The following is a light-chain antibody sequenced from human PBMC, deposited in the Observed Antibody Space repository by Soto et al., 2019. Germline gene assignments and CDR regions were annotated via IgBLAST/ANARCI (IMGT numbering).Light chain of an antibody. CDR1: ASNFGAGYD. CDR3: QSYDNSLRGWV. CDR2: ETK. J-gene: IGLJ3*02. Sequence: QAVLTQPPSVSVAPGQRFTISCTGSASNFGAGYDVHWYQQITGTAPKLLIFETKSRPSGVPDRFSASNSGTSASLAITGLQTYDEAHYYCQSYDNSLRGWVFGGGTKLTVL. V-gene: IGLV1-40*01.